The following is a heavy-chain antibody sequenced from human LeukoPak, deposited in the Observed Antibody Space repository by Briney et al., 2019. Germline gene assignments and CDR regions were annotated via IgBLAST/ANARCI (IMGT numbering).Heavy chain of an antibody. Sequence: PSETLSLTCAIYDESFSTNYWNWIRQPAGKGLEWIGRIYTSGSTNYNPSLKSRVTMSVDTSKNQFSLKLSSVTAADTAVYYCARGAAAVTVEFDYWGQGTLVTVSS. CDR3: ARGAAAVTVEFDY. CDR2: IYTSGST. CDR1: DESFSTNY. J-gene: IGHJ4*02. D-gene: IGHD6-13*01. V-gene: IGHV4-59*10.